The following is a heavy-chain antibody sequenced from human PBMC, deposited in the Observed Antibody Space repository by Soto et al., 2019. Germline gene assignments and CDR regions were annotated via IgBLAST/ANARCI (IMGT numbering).Heavy chain of an antibody. D-gene: IGHD3-3*01. CDR1: GFTFSSYT. V-gene: IGHV3-30-3*01. CDR3: ARGPYDFWSGYIADASEV. CDR2: ISYDGSNK. J-gene: IGHJ3*01. Sequence: QVQLVESGGSVVQPGRSLRLSCAASGFTFSSYTLHWVRQAPGKGLEWVALISYDGSNKYYADSVKGRFTISRDNSKNTLYLQMNSLRPEDTALFYCARGPYDFWSGYIADASEVWGQGTMVTVSS.